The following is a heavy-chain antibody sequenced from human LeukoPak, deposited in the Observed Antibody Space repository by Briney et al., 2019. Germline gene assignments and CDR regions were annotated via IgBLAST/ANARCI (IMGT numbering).Heavy chain of an antibody. Sequence: GASVKVSCKASGYTFTDYYIHWVRQAPGQGPEWMGWISPNNGDTNYAQKFQGRVTMTRDTSISTAYMELSRLTSDDTAMYYCAKVRELPCWGQGTLVTVSS. CDR2: ISPNNGDT. D-gene: IGHD1-7*01. J-gene: IGHJ4*02. CDR3: AKVRELPC. CDR1: GYTFTDYY. V-gene: IGHV1-2*02.